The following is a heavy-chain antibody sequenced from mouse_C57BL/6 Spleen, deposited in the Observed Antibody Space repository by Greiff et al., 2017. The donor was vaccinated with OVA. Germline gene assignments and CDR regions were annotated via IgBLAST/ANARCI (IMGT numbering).Heavy chain of an antibody. V-gene: IGHV1-64*01. J-gene: IGHJ1*03. Sequence: VQLQQPGAELVKPGASVKLSCKASGYTFTSYWMHWVKQRPGQGLEWIGMIHPNSGSTNYNEKFKSKATLTVDKSSSTAYMQLSSLTSEDSAVYYCAHYGSSYEGYFDVWGTGTTVTVSS. CDR2: IHPNSGST. D-gene: IGHD1-1*01. CDR1: GYTFTSYW. CDR3: AHYGSSYEGYFDV.